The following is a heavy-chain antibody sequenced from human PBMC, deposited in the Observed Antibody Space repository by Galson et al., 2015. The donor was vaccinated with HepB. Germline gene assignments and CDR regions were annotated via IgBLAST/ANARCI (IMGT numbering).Heavy chain of an antibody. D-gene: IGHD6-19*01. Sequence: LSLTCAVYGESFSGYYWTWIRQPPGRGLEWIGEINHRGSTNYIPSLKSRVTISVDKSKKQFSLRLTSVTAADTAVCYCAGLKNVAVAGRKTGSFDYWGQGTLVTVSS. J-gene: IGHJ4*02. CDR2: INHRGST. V-gene: IGHV4-34*01. CDR1: GESFSGYY. CDR3: AGLKNVAVAGRKTGSFDY.